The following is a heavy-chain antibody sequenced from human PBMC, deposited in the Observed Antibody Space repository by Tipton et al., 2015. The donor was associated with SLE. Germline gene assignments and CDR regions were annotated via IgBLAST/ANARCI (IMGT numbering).Heavy chain of an antibody. CDR2: IYTGGHT. CDR1: GGPISRYY. CDR3: VVCSPSSCSYFDY. V-gene: IGHV4-4*07. D-gene: IGHD2-2*01. J-gene: IGHJ4*02. Sequence: TLSLTCTVSGGPISRYYWGWIRQPAGKGLEWIGRIYTGGHTKYNPSPESRVTLSVDASKDQLSLRLTSVTAADTAVYYCVVCSPSSCSYFDYGGQGRLVTVSS.